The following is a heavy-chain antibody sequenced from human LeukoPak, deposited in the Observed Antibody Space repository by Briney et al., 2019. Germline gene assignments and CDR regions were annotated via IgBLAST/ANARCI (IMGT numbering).Heavy chain of an antibody. V-gene: IGHV3-21*01. CDR3: TRDRNDYGDPDAFDI. Sequence: GGSLKLYCAASGFTFSDFAMNWVRQAPGKGLEWVSSITRVSTYKYYSESVKGRFTISRDNHKDLLYLQLNSLRGDDSGIYYCTRDRNDYGDPDAFDIWGQGTVVTVSS. CDR1: GFTFSDFA. J-gene: IGHJ3*02. D-gene: IGHD4-17*01. CDR2: ITRVSTYK.